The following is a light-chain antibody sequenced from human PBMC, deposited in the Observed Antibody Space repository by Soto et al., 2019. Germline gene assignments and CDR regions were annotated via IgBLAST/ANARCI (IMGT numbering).Light chain of an antibody. V-gene: IGKV1-5*03. J-gene: IGKJ1*01. CDR3: QQYSNRCT. CDR2: KAS. Sequence: DIQITQSPSTLSASVGDRVTITCRASQSISTWLAWYQQKPGQAPKLLIYKASSLESGVPSRFSGSGSGTEFTLIISSLQPDDFATYYCQQYSNRCTFGQGTKVDIK. CDR1: QSISTW.